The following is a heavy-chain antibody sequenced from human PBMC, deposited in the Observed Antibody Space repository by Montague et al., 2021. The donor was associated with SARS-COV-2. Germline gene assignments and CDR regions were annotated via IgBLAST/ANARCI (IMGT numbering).Heavy chain of an antibody. CDR2: ISMSETRT. CDR3: ARDYHYDILTGYYSS. D-gene: IGHD3-9*01. CDR1: GFTFSRYS. V-gene: IGHV3-48*04. Sequence: SLRLSCAAAGFTFSRYSMNWVRQAPGKGLEWISYISMSETRTQYADSVKGRFTISRDNARNSLYLQMNSLRAEDTAVYYCARDYHYDILTGYYSSWGQGTLVTVSS. J-gene: IGHJ5*02.